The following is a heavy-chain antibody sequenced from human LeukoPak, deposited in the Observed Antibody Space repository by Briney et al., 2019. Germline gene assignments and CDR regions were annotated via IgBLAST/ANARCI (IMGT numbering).Heavy chain of an antibody. CDR2: IKQDGSEK. CDR3: ARSSIAARGWFDP. Sequence: GGSLRLSCAASGFTFSSYWMSWVRQAPGKGLEWVANIKQDGSEKYYEDSVKGRFTISRDNAKNSLYLQMNSLRAEDTAVYYCARSSIAARGWFDPWGQGTLVTVSS. J-gene: IGHJ5*02. CDR1: GFTFSSYW. D-gene: IGHD6-6*01. V-gene: IGHV3-7*05.